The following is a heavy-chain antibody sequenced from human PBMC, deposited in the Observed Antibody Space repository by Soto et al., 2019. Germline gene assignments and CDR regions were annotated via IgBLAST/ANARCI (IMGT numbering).Heavy chain of an antibody. CDR2: ISKSDYT. J-gene: IGHJ4*02. CDR3: AREDSIIIPAVSDF. CDR1: GFAFNNYG. D-gene: IGHD2-2*01. Sequence: GGSLRLSCTVSGFAFNNYGINWVRQAPGKGLEWVSSISKSDYTYYSDSVKGRFAISRDNAKSSVSLQMNTLRVEDTAVYYCAREDSIIIPAVSDFWGRGTLVTVSS. V-gene: IGHV3-21*01.